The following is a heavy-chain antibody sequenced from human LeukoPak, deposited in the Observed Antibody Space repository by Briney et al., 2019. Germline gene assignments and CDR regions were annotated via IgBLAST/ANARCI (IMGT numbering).Heavy chain of an antibody. CDR3: GRYLDVSVGGNDY. D-gene: IGHD1-26*01. V-gene: IGHV3-23*01. CDR1: GFTFGNYV. CDR2: VGTTGTLT. Sequence: GGSLRLSRATSGFTFGNYVMNWVRQAPGKGLEWVSVVGTTGTLTFYADFVKGRFAISRDNSKNTVYLQMNSLSVDDTAVYYCGRYLDVSVGGNDYWGQGTLVTVSS. J-gene: IGHJ4*02.